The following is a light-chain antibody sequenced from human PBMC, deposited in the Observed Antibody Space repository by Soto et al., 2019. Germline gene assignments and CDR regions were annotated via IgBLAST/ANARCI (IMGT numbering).Light chain of an antibody. CDR2: DVS. Sequence: DIRMTQSPSTLSASVGDRVTITCRASQTISSWLAWYQQKPGKAPKLLIYDVSSLESGVPSRFSGSGSGTEITLTISSLQPDDFATYYCQQYNTFWTFGQGTKVDIK. V-gene: IGKV1-5*01. CDR1: QTISSW. CDR3: QQYNTFWT. J-gene: IGKJ1*01.